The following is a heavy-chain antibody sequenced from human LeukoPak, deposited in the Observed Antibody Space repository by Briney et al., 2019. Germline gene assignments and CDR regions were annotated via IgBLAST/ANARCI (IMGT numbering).Heavy chain of an antibody. CDR2: IHASGTT. J-gene: IGHJ4*02. V-gene: IGHV4-59*01. Sequence: SETLSLTCAVSGGSISQYYWSWLRQAPGKGLEWIGYIHASGTTTYNPSLKSRVTISVDTSKNQFSLKLSSVTAADTAVYYCAREECSSTSCYLGYWGQGTLVTVSS. CDR3: AREECSSTSCYLGY. CDR1: GGSISQYY. D-gene: IGHD2-2*01.